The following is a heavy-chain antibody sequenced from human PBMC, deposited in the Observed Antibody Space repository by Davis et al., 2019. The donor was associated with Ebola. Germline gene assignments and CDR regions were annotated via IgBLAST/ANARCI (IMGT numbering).Heavy chain of an antibody. D-gene: IGHD6-19*01. CDR1: GFTFSGHW. J-gene: IGHJ4*02. V-gene: IGHV3-74*01. CDR3: ARDKPWGQWLVLYYFDY. CDR2: IKSDGSSA. Sequence: PGGSLRLSCAASGFTFSGHWMHWVRQAPGKGLVWVSQIKSDGSSATYADSVKGRFTISRDNAKNSLYLQMSSLRAEDTAVYYCARDKPWGQWLVLYYFDYWGQGTLVTVSS.